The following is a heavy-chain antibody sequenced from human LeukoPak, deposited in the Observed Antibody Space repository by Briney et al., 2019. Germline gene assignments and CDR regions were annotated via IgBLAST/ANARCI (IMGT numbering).Heavy chain of an antibody. Sequence: GGSLRLSCAASGFTFTSYTMHWVRQAPGKGLEWVALISYDGNTKYYADSVKGRFTISRDDSKNTLYLQMNSLRAEDTAVYYCARGGPYSSGWYAPNYYYYGMDVWGQGTTVTVSS. V-gene: IGHV3-30*14. J-gene: IGHJ6*02. CDR3: ARGGPYSSGWYAPNYYYYGMDV. D-gene: IGHD6-19*01. CDR2: ISYDGNTK. CDR1: GFTFTSYT.